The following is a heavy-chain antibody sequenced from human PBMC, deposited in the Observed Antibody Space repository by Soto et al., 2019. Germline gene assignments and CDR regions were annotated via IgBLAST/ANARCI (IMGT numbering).Heavy chain of an antibody. CDR2: INKYGSVT. V-gene: IGHV3-7*01. J-gene: IGHJ3*02. D-gene: IGHD3-10*01. Sequence: GGSLRLSCAASGFTFSSSWMTWVRQAPGKGLEWVANINKYGSVTYYVNSVKGRFTLSRDKAKGYLFLQMNSLRGEDTAIYYCATSITYDGSGIYAFDIWGQGTMVTVSS. CDR3: ATSITYDGSGIYAFDI. CDR1: GFTFSSSW.